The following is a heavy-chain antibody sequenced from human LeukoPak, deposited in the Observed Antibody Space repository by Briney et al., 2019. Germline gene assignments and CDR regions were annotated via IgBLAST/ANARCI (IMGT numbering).Heavy chain of an antibody. Sequence: PSETLSLTCTVSGGSISSYYWSWIRQPPGKGLEWIGYIYYSGSTNHNPSLKSRVTISVDTSKNQFSLKLSSVTAADTAVYYCARVGGKYDAFDIWGQGTMVTVSS. D-gene: IGHD4-23*01. V-gene: IGHV4-59*01. J-gene: IGHJ3*02. CDR1: GGSISSYY. CDR2: IYYSGST. CDR3: ARVGGKYDAFDI.